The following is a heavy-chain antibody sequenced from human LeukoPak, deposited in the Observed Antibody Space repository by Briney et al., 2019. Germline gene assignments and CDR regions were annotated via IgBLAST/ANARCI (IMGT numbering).Heavy chain of an antibody. CDR1: GFTFDDYA. CDR3: AKDRRYSSWCWYYYGMDV. J-gene: IGHJ6*02. D-gene: IGHD6-13*01. V-gene: IGHV3-43*02. CDR2: ISGDGGST. Sequence: GGSLRLSCAASGFTFDDYAMHWVRQAPGKGLEWVSLISGDGGSTYYADSVKGRFTISRDNSKNSLYLQMNSLRTEDTALYYCAKDRRYSSWCWYYYGMDVWGQGTTVTVSS.